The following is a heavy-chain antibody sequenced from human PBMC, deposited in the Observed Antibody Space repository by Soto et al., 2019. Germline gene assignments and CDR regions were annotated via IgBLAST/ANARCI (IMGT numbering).Heavy chain of an antibody. V-gene: IGHV4-31*03. D-gene: IGHD6-13*01. CDR2: IYYSGST. CDR3: ARDLRAAGRTGWFDP. J-gene: IGHJ5*02. CDR1: GGSISSGGYY. Sequence: PSETLSLTCTVSGGSISSGGYYWSWIRQHPGKGLEWIGYIYYSGSTYYNPSLKSRVTISVDTSKNQFSLKLSSVTAADTAVYYCARDLRAAGRTGWFDPWGQGTLVTVSS.